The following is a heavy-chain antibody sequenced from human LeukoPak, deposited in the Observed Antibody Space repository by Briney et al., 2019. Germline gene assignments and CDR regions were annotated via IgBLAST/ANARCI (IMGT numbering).Heavy chain of an antibody. CDR3: ARARGQRNDY. V-gene: IGHV4-34*01. CDR2: INHSGST. J-gene: IGHJ4*02. Sequence: SETLSLTCAVYGGSFSGYYWSWIRQPPGKGLEWIGEINHSGSTNYNPSLKSRVTISVDTSKNQSSLKLSSVTAADTAVYYCARARGQRNDYWGQGTLVTVSS. CDR1: GGSFSGYY.